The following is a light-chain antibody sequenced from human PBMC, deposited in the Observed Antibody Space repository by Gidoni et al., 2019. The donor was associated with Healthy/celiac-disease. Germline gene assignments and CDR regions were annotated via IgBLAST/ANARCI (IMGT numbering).Light chain of an antibody. CDR2: DAS. V-gene: IGKV3-11*01. J-gene: IGKJ4*01. CDR3: QQRSNWPRGLT. Sequence: EIVLTQSPATLSLSPGERATLSYRASQSVSSYLAWYQQKPGQAPRLLIYDASNRATGIPARFSGSGSGTDFTLTISSLEPEDFAVYYCQQRSNWPRGLTFGGXTKVEIK. CDR1: QSVSSY.